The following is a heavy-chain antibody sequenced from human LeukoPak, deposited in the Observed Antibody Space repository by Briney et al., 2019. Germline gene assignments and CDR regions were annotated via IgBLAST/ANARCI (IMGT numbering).Heavy chain of an antibody. J-gene: IGHJ4*02. D-gene: IGHD2-2*01. CDR1: GYTFTSYY. CDR2: INPSGGST. Sequence: ASVKVSCKASGYTFTSYYMHWVRQAPGQGLEWMGIINPSGGSTSYAQKFQGRVTMTRDMSTSTVYMELSSLRSEDTAVYYCARAYCSSTSCYSTGRPDYWGQGTLVTVSS. CDR3: ARAYCSSTSCYSTGRPDY. V-gene: IGHV1-46*01.